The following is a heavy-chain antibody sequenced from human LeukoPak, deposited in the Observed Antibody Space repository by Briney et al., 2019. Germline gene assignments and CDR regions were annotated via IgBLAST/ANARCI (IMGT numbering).Heavy chain of an antibody. Sequence: ASVKVSCKASGYTFTSYYMHWVRQAPGQGLEWMGRINPNSGGTNYAQKFQGRVTMTRDTSISTAYMELSRLRSDDTAVYYCARDHRPQRKYYDILTGYHDYWGQGTLVTVSS. CDR1: GYTFTSYY. D-gene: IGHD3-9*01. CDR2: INPNSGGT. V-gene: IGHV1-2*06. CDR3: ARDHRPQRKYYDILTGYHDY. J-gene: IGHJ4*02.